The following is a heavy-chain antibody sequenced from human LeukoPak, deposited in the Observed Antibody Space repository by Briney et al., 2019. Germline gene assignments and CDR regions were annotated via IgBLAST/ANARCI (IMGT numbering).Heavy chain of an antibody. J-gene: IGHJ4*02. CDR3: ARHKGPEPFFDY. CDR2: IYYSGST. D-gene: IGHD1-14*01. V-gene: IGHV4-59*08. Sequence: SETLSLTCTVSGGSISSYYWSWIRQPPGKGPEWIGYIYYSGSTNYNPSLKSRVTISVDTSKNQFSLKLSSVTAADTAVYYCARHKGPEPFFDYWGQGTLVTVSS. CDR1: GGSISSYY.